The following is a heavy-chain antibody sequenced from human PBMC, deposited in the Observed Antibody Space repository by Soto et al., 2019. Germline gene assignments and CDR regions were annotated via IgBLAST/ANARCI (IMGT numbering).Heavy chain of an antibody. CDR1: GFTFSSYS. CDR2: ISSSSTI. CDR3: ARDTTVTTISPFDY. J-gene: IGHJ4*02. D-gene: IGHD4-17*01. Sequence: GGSLRLSCAASGFTFSSYSMNWVRQAPGKGLEWVSYISSSSTIYYADSVKGRFTISRDNAKNSLYLQMNSLRAEDTAVYYCARDTTVTTISPFDYWGQGTLVTVSS. V-gene: IGHV3-48*01.